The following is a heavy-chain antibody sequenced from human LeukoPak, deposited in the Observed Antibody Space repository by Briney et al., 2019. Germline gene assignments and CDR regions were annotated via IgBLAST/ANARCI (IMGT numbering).Heavy chain of an antibody. J-gene: IGHJ4*02. Sequence: GGSLRLSCAASGFTFSSYNMNWVRQAPGKGLEWVSYISSSSTTIYYADSVKGRFTISRDNSKNTLYLQMNSLRAEDTAVYYCAKGQMTTVTELDYWGQGTLVTVSS. CDR2: ISSSSTTI. V-gene: IGHV3-48*01. D-gene: IGHD4-17*01. CDR3: AKGQMTTVTELDY. CDR1: GFTFSSYN.